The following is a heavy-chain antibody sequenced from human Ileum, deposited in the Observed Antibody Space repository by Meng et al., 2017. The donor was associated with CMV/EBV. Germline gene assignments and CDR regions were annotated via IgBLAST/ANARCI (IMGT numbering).Heavy chain of an antibody. J-gene: IGHJ4*02. D-gene: IGHD3-3*01. Sequence: GSLRLSCTVSGGSISNYYWNWIRQPPGKGLEWIGYISYSGSTNYNPSLKSRVTISVDTSKNQFSLKLSSVTAADTAVYYCARGTPYYDFWSGYYLFDYWGQGTLVTVSS. V-gene: IGHV4-59*01. CDR1: GGSISNYY. CDR3: ARGTPYYDFWSGYYLFDY. CDR2: ISYSGST.